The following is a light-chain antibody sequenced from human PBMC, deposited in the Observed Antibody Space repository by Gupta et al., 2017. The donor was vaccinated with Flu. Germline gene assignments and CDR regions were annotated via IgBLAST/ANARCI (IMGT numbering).Light chain of an antibody. CDR2: WDD. Sequence: QAVLTQTTSMSAAPGQSVTLSCSGRSSNIGKNAVNWYQQVPGRPPELVMYWDDMALSGGPDGFSGSRLGTSASLAISGLQAEDEADYYCAAWDDSREGWGFGGGTKLTVL. CDR3: AAWDDSREGWG. V-gene: IGLV1-36*01. CDR1: SSNIGKNA. J-gene: IGLJ3*02.